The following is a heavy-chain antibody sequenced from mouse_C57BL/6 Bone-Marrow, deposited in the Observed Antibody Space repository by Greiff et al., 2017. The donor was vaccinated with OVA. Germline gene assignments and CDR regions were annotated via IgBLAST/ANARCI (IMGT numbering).Heavy chain of an antibody. J-gene: IGHJ4*01. CDR3: ARNRLRRLYAMDY. V-gene: IGHV2-9-1*01. D-gene: IGHD1-2*01. CDR1: GFSLTSYA. CDR2: IWTGGGT. Sequence: VQGVESGPGLVAPSQSLSITCTVSGFSLTSYAISWVRQPPGKGLEWLGVIWTGGGTNYNSALKSRLSISKDNSKSQVFLKMNSLQTDDTARYYCARNRLRRLYAMDYWGQGTSVTVSS.